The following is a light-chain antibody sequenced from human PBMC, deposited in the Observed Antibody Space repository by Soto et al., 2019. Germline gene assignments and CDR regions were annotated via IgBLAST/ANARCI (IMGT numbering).Light chain of an antibody. CDR2: EVS. Sequence: QSALTQPASVSGSPGQSITISCTGTSSDVGGYNYVSWYQQHPGKAPKLMVYEVSNRPSGVSNRFSGFKSGNTASLTIAGLQNEDEADYYCSSYTSSATWVFGGGTKVTVL. CDR3: SSYTSSATWV. CDR1: SSDVGGYNY. J-gene: IGLJ3*02. V-gene: IGLV2-14*01.